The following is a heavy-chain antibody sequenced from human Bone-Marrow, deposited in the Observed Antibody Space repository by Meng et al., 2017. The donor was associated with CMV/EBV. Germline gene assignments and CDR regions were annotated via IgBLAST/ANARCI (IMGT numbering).Heavy chain of an antibody. D-gene: IGHD4-17*01. J-gene: IGHJ4*02. CDR2: IIPIFGTR. CDR1: GGTVSSYA. Sequence: KASGGTVSSYAISWVRQAPGQGLEWMGVIIPIFGTRNYAQKFQGRVTITADESTTTAYMDLSSLRSEDTAVYYCARGWGGDQEAIDYWGQGTLVTVSS. CDR3: ARGWGGDQEAIDY. V-gene: IGHV1-69*01.